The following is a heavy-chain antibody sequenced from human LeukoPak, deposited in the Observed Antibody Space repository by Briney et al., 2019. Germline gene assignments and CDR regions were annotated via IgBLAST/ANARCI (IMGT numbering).Heavy chain of an antibody. D-gene: IGHD3-3*01. J-gene: IGHJ4*02. V-gene: IGHV4-34*01. Sequence: WETLSLTCAVYGGSFSGYYWSWIRQPPGQGLEWIGEINHSGSTNYNPSLKSRVTISVDTTKNQFSLKLSSVTAADTAVYYCARGFITIFGVDPFDYWGQGTLVTVSS. CDR1: GGSFSGYY. CDR2: INHSGST. CDR3: ARGFITIFGVDPFDY.